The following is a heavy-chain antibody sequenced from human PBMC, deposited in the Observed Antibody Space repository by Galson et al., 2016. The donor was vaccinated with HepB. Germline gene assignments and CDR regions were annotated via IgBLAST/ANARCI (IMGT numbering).Heavy chain of an antibody. V-gene: IGHV4-39*01. Sequence: SETLSLTCTVSGGSIGTSSFYWAWVRQPPGKGLESIANIYYSGNTYYNPPLKSRVTISIDTSKNQFSLDLSSVTAADTAVYYCARRRGLYNFDYWGQGILVTVSS. J-gene: IGHJ4*02. CDR2: IYYSGNT. D-gene: IGHD1-14*01. CDR1: GGSIGTSSFY. CDR3: ARRRGLYNFDY.